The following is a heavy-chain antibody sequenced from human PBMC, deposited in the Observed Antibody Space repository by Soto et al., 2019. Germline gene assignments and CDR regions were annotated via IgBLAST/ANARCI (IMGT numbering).Heavy chain of an antibody. Sequence: GGSLRLSCAASGFTVSSNYMSWVRQAPGKGLEWVSVIYSGGSTYYADSVKGRFTISRDNSKNTLYLQMNSLRAEDTAVYYCARDSWDSSSSDFDYWGQGTLVTVSS. CDR3: ARDSWDSSSSDFDY. J-gene: IGHJ4*02. CDR1: GFTVSSNY. CDR2: IYSGGST. V-gene: IGHV3-66*01. D-gene: IGHD6-6*01.